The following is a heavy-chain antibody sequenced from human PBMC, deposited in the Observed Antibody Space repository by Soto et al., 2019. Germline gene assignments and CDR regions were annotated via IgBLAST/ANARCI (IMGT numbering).Heavy chain of an antibody. CDR3: ARGGGIGFGGWYYIGY. J-gene: IGHJ4*02. Sequence: SETLSLTCAVYGGSFSGYYWSWIRQPPGKGLEWIGEINHSGSTNYNPSLKSRVTISVDTSKNQFSLKLSSVTAADTAVYYCARGGGIGFGGWYYIGYWGQGTLVTVSS. V-gene: IGHV4-34*01. CDR1: GGSFSGYY. CDR2: INHSGST. D-gene: IGHD6-19*01.